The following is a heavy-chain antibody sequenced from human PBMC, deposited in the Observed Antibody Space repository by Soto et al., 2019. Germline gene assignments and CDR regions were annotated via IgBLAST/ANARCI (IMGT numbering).Heavy chain of an antibody. CDR2: IYWDDDK. CDR1: GFSLSADGVG. D-gene: IGHD2-2*01. J-gene: IGHJ3*01. V-gene: IGHV2-5*02. CDR3: AHAYGGTSWPNDAFDV. Sequence: QITLTESGPTLVKPTQTLTLTCTFSGFSLSADGVGVAWIRQPPGKALEWLALIYWDDDKRYSPSLKNRLTIPKDTSKNHVVLTMTNMDPVDTATYYCAHAYGGTSWPNDAFDVWGQWTVVTVSS.